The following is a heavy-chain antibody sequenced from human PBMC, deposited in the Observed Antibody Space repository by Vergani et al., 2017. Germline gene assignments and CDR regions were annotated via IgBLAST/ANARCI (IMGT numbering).Heavy chain of an antibody. J-gene: IGHJ4*02. CDR3: ARDSNWVRGVITI. CDR2: IYYSGST. D-gene: IGHD3-10*01. V-gene: IGHV4-31*03. CDR1: GGSISSGGYY. Sequence: QLQLQESGPGLVKPSQTLSLTCTVSGGSISSGGYYWNWIRQLPGKGLEWIGYIYYSGSTYDNPSLKSRVTISLDTSKNQFSLRLSSVTAADTAVYYCARDSNWVRGVITIWGQGTLVTVSS.